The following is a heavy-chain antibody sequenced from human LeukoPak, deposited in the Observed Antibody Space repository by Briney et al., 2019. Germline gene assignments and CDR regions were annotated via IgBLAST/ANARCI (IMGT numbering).Heavy chain of an antibody. J-gene: IGHJ4*02. CDR3: AGSGWQVYLDY. D-gene: IGHD6-19*01. Sequence: TGGSLRLSCAASGFTFTTFWMSWVRQAPGKGLEWVANIKQDGSERYYVDSVKGRFTISRDNAKNSLYLQMNSLRVEDTGVYYCAGSGWQVYLDYWGQGALVTVSS. CDR2: IKQDGSER. CDR1: GFTFTTFW. V-gene: IGHV3-7*01.